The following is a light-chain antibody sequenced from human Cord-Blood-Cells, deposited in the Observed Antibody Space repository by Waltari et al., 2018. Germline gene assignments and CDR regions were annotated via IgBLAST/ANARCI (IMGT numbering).Light chain of an antibody. CDR2: KAS. J-gene: IGKJ4*01. CDR3: QQYNSYALT. Sequence: DIQMTQSPSTLSAPVGDRVTITCRASQSISSWWALYPQKPGKAPKLLIYKASSLESGVPSRFSGSGSGTEFTLTISSLQPDDFATYYCQQYNSYALTFGGGTKVEIK. CDR1: QSISSW. V-gene: IGKV1-5*03.